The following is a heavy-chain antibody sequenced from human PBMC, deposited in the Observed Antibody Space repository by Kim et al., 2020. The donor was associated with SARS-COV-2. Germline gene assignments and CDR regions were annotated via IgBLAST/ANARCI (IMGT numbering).Heavy chain of an antibody. D-gene: IGHD2-2*01. CDR2: ISGSGGST. J-gene: IGHJ4*02. CDR1: GFTFSSYA. Sequence: GGSLRLSCAASGFTFSSYAMSWVRQAPGKGLEWVSAISGSGGSTYYADSVKGRFTISRDNSKNTLYLQMNSLRAEDTAVYYCAKEGCSSTSCYLPCAYWGQGTLVTVTS. V-gene: IGHV3-23*01. CDR3: AKEGCSSTSCYLPCAY.